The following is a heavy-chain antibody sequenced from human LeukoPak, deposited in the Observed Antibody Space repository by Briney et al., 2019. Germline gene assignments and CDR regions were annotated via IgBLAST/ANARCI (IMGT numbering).Heavy chain of an antibody. J-gene: IGHJ3*02. V-gene: IGHV3-20*04. CDR3: ARSKRDDSSGYYYDAFHI. CDR2: ITWNGGST. Sequence: GGSLRLSCAASGFTFSSYAMNWVRQAPGKGLEWVSGITWNGGSTGYADSVKGRFSLSRDNAKNSLNLQMSSLRAEDTALYYCARSKRDDSSGYYYDAFHIWGQGTMVTVSS. D-gene: IGHD3-22*01. CDR1: GFTFSSYA.